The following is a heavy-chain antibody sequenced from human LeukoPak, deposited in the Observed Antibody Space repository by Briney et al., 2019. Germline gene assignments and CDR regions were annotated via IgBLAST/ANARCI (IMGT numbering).Heavy chain of an antibody. J-gene: IGHJ5*02. V-gene: IGHV3-7*01. CDR1: GFTFSNYY. D-gene: IGHD4-17*01. CDR2: LKQDGSQI. Sequence: GGSLRLSCVGSGFTFSNYYMHWVRQAPGKGLEWVANLKQDGSQINYVDSVKGRFTISRDNSKNTLYLQMNSLRAEDTAVYYCARERPVTTQPNNWFDPWGQGTLVTVSS. CDR3: ARERPVTTQPNNWFDP.